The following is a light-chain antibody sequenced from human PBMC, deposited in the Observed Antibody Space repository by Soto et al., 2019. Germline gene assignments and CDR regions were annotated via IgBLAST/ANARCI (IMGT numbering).Light chain of an antibody. CDR3: QQYNNWS. V-gene: IGKV3-15*01. CDR2: AAS. CDR1: QSVSSSS. J-gene: IGKJ5*01. Sequence: EIVLTQSPGTLSLSPGERATLSCRASQSVSSSSLAWYQQKRGQAPRLLIYAASTRATGIPARFSGSGSGTEFTLTISSLQSEDFAVYYCQQYNNWSFGQGTRLEIK.